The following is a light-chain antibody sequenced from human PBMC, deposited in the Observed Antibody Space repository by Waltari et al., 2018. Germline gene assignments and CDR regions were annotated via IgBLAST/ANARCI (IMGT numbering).Light chain of an antibody. J-gene: IGLJ2*01. CDR1: SGHINYA. Sequence: QLVLTQSPSASASLGASVKLTCTLSSGHINYALAWHQQQPQKGPRYLMKLNSDGSHTRGDGVPDRFSGSSSGAERYLTISSLQSEDEADYYCQTWGTGIYVVFGGGTKLTVL. CDR2: LNSDGSH. V-gene: IGLV4-69*01. CDR3: QTWGTGIYVV.